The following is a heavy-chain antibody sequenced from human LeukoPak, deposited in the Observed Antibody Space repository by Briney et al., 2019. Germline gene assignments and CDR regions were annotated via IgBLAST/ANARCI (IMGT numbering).Heavy chain of an antibody. V-gene: IGHV3-23*01. CDR3: AEEGKYSRPIDY. J-gene: IGHJ4*02. D-gene: IGHD6-6*01. Sequence: GGSLRLSCAASGCTFSSYATSWVRQAPGKGLEWVSAISGSGGSTYYADSVKGRFTISRDNSKNTLYLQMNSLRAEDTAVYYCAEEGKYSRPIDYWGQGTLVTVSS. CDR2: ISGSGGST. CDR1: GCTFSSYA.